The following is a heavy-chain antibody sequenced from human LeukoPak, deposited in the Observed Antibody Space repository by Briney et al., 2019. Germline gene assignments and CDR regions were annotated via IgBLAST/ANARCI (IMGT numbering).Heavy chain of an antibody. D-gene: IGHD1-1*01. J-gene: IGHJ4*02. CDR1: GSTFSSYS. V-gene: IGHV3-21*01. Sequence: GGSLRLSCAASGSTFSSYSMNWVRQAPGKGLEWVSSISSSSGSIYYADSVKGRFTISRDNAKNSLYLQMNSLRVEDTAVYYCARDWNYFSCWGQGTLVTVSS. CDR3: ARDWNYFSC. CDR2: ISSSSGSI.